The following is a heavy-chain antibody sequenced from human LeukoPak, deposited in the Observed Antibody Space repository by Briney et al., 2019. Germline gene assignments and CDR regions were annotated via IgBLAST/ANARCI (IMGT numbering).Heavy chain of an antibody. CDR3: ARGRRNHDFWSGHGRWLDP. V-gene: IGHV4-34*01. CDR2: INHSGST. D-gene: IGHD3-3*01. J-gene: IGHJ5*02. CDR1: GGSFSGYY. Sequence: SETLSLTCAVYGGSFSGYYWSWIRQPPGKGLEWIGEINHSGSTNYNPSLKSRVTISVDTSKNQFSLKLSSVTAADTAVYYCARGRRNHDFWSGHGRWLDPWGQGTLVTVSS.